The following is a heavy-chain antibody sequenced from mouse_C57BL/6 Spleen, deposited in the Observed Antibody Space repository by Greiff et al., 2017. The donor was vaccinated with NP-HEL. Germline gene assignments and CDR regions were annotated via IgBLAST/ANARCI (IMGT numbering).Heavy chain of an antibody. J-gene: IGHJ2*01. Sequence: VKLQESGPELVKPGASVKISCKASGYAFSSSWMNWVKQRPGKGLEWIGRIYPGDGDTNYNGKFKGKATLTADKSSSTAYMQLSSLTSEDSAVYFCARSLITTVVDYFDYWGQGTTLTVSS. CDR3: ARSLITTVVDYFDY. V-gene: IGHV1-82*01. CDR1: GYAFSSSW. D-gene: IGHD1-1*01. CDR2: IYPGDGDT.